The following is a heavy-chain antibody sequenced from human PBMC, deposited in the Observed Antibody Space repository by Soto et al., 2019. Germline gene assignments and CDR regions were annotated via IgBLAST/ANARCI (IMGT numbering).Heavy chain of an antibody. CDR3: ARRGRRYSCYDYYYYYGMDV. CDR2: INHSGST. V-gene: IGHV4-34*01. CDR1: GGSFSGYY. J-gene: IGHJ6*02. Sequence: KTSETLSLTCAVYGGSFSGYYWSWIRQPPGKGLEWIGEINHSGSTNYNPSLKSRVTISVDTSKNQFSLKLSSVTAADTAVYYCARRGRRYSCYDYYYYYGMDVWGQGTTVTVSS. D-gene: IGHD5-12*01.